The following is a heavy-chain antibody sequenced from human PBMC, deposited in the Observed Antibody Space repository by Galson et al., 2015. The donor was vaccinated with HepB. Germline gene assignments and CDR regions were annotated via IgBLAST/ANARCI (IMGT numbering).Heavy chain of an antibody. CDR2: IKRKSEGGTT. CDR1: EFSMSDAW. D-gene: IGHD3-10*01. V-gene: IGHV3-15*01. Sequence: SLRLSCAGSEFSMSDAWMSWVRQAPRRGLEWIGRIKRKSEGGTTEYGAPLKGRVSMSRDESQNTLYLLMNGLETEDTAISHCATGGHYFGAWGQETLVTVSS. J-gene: IGHJ4*02. CDR3: ATGGHYFGA.